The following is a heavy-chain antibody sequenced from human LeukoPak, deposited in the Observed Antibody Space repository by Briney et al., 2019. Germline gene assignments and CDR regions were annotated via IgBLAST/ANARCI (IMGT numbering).Heavy chain of an antibody. CDR1: GFSFSSFA. Sequence: GGSLRLSCVVSGFSFSSFAMTWVRQAPGKGLEWVSLISASGGNIFYADSVKGRFNISRDNSKNTLFLQMNSLRAEDTAVYFCARTYSGSYRDAFDIWGQGKMVTVSS. CDR2: ISASGGNI. J-gene: IGHJ3*02. CDR3: ARTYSGSYRDAFDI. D-gene: IGHD1-26*01. V-gene: IGHV3-23*01.